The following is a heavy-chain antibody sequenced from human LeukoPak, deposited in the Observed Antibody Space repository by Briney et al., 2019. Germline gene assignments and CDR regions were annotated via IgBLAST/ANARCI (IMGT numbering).Heavy chain of an antibody. CDR1: GFTFSDYY. V-gene: IGHV3-11*01. J-gene: IGHJ4*02. CDR3: ERRYCTPSSCYSDY. CDR2: ISSSGSTI. Sequence: GGSLRLSCAASGFTFSDYYMSWIRQAPGKGLEWVSYISSSGSTIYYADSVKGRFTISRDNAKNSLYLQMNSLRDEDTAVYFCERRYCTPSSCYSDYWGQGALVTVSS. D-gene: IGHD2-8*01.